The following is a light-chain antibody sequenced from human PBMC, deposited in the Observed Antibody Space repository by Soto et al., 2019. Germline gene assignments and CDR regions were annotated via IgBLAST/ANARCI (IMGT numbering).Light chain of an antibody. J-gene: IGKJ2*01. CDR3: QQYGDSHPYT. Sequence: EIVLTQSPGTLSLSPGERATLSCRASQSVRSNYLAGYQQKPGQAPRLLIYGVSARATGIPDRFSGSGSGTDFTLTISRLEPEDFAVLYCQQYGDSHPYTFGQGTKVEIK. V-gene: IGKV3-20*01. CDR1: QSVRSNY. CDR2: GVS.